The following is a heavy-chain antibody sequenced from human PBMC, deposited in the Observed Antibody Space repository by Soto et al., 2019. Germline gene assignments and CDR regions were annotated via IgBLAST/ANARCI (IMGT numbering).Heavy chain of an antibody. CDR2: IYWDDDK. D-gene: IGHD2-21*02. Sequence: QITLKESGPTLVKPTQTLTLTCTFSGFSLSTSGVGVGWIRQPPGKALEWLALIYWDDDKRYSPSLKSRLTITKDTPKNPVVLTMTNMDPPDTATYYCAHRLPGDKFDSWGRGTLVTVSS. V-gene: IGHV2-5*02. J-gene: IGHJ4*02. CDR1: GFSLSTSGVG. CDR3: AHRLPGDKFDS.